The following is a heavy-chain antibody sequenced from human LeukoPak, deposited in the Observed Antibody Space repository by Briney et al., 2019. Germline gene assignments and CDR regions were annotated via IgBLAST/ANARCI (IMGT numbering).Heavy chain of an antibody. CDR1: GFTFSSYA. CDR2: ISNNGGST. CDR3: ARTVGYGDYRWFDP. J-gene: IGHJ5*02. D-gene: IGHD4-17*01. V-gene: IGHV3-64*01. Sequence: GGSLRLSCAASGFTFSSYAMHWVRQAPGKGLEYVSAISNNGGSTYYASSVKGRFTISRDNSKNTLYLQMNSLRAEDTAVYYCARTVGYGDYRWFDPWGQGTLVTVSS.